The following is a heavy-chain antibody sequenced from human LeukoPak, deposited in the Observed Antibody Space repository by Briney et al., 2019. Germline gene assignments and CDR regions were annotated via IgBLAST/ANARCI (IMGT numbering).Heavy chain of an antibody. D-gene: IGHD3-10*01. J-gene: IGHJ5*02. CDR2: INYSGST. CDR3: VRYGSGSTWFDP. CDR1: GGSISSDNYQ. V-gene: IGHV4-30-4*01. Sequence: SETLSLTCTVSGGSISSDNYQWSWIRQPPGKGLEWIGYINYSGSTYYNPSLKSRVTISVDTSKNQFSLKLTSVTAADTAVYYCVRYGSGSTWFDPWGQGTLVTVSS.